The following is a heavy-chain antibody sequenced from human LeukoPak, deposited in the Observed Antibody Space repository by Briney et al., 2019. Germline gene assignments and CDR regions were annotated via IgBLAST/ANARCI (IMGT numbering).Heavy chain of an antibody. Sequence: GASVKVSCKASGGTFSSYAISWVRQAPGQGLEWMGWISAYNGNTNYAQKLQGRVTMTTDTSTSTAYMELRSLRSDDTAVYYCARDYGGNPWDFLDYWGQGTLVTVSS. D-gene: IGHD4-23*01. J-gene: IGHJ4*02. CDR1: GGTFSSYA. CDR3: ARDYGGNPWDFLDY. V-gene: IGHV1-18*01. CDR2: ISAYNGNT.